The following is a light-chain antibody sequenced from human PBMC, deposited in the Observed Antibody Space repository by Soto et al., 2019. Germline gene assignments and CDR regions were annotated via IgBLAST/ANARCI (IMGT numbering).Light chain of an antibody. CDR3: SSYAGNNNVGV. J-gene: IGLJ3*02. V-gene: IGLV2-8*01. Sequence: QSALTQPASVSGSPGQSITISCTGTSSDVGGYNYVSWYQQHPGKAPKLMIYEVSNRPSGVPARFSGSKSGNTASLTVSGLQADDEADYYCSSYAGNNNVGVFGGGTKLTVL. CDR1: SSDVGGYNY. CDR2: EVS.